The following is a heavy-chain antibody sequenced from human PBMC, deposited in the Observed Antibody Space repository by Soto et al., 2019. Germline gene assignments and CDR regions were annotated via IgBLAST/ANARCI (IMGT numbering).Heavy chain of an antibody. V-gene: IGHV3-30-3*01. CDR2: ISYDGSNK. CDR1: GFTFSSYA. D-gene: IGHD2-2*01. CDR3: ARDWDIVVVPAAGNYYYGMDV. J-gene: IGHJ6*02. Sequence: QVQLVESGGGVVQPGRSLRLSCAASGFTFSSYAMHWVRQAPGKGLEWVAVISYDGSNKYYADSVKGRFTISRDNSKNTLYLQMNSLRAGDTAVYYCARDWDIVVVPAAGNYYYGMDVWGQGTTVTVSS.